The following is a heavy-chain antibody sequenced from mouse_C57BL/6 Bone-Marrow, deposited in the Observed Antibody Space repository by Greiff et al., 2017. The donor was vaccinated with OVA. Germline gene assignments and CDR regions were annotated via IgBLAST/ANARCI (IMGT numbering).Heavy chain of an antibody. Sequence: VQLQQPGAELVRPGSSVKLSCKASGYTFTSYWMHWVKQRPIQGLEWIGNIDPSDSETHYNQKFKDKATLTVDKSSSTAYMQLSSLTSEDSAVYYCAREDTTVVDSFFDYWGQGTTLTVSS. J-gene: IGHJ2*01. D-gene: IGHD1-1*01. CDR1: GYTFTSYW. CDR3: AREDTTVVDSFFDY. CDR2: IDPSDSET. V-gene: IGHV1-52*01.